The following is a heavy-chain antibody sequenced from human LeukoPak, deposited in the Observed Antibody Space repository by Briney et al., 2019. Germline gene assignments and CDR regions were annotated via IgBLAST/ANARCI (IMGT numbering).Heavy chain of an antibody. CDR2: INANSGAT. J-gene: IGHJ5*02. Sequence: ASVKVSCKASGYTFTDYYLHWVRQAPGQGLEWMGWINANSGATKYEQKFQGRVTMTRDTSINTTYVEVTSLRSDDTAVYYCARDVTTWSSFDPWGQGTLVTVSS. V-gene: IGHV1-2*02. CDR1: GYTFTDYY. D-gene: IGHD1-14*01. CDR3: ARDVTTWSSFDP.